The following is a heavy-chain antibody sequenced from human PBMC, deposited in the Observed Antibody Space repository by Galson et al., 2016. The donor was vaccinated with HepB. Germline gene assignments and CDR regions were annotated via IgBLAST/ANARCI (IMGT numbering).Heavy chain of an antibody. J-gene: IGHJ4*02. Sequence: SLRLSCAASGFIFSSYTMHWVRQPPGQGLEWVSFISNSSKSIYYADSVKGRFTISRDNAKNTRYLQMSSLRAEATAVYYCARGDIVGAIFDYWGQGTLVTVSS. CDR1: GFIFSSYT. CDR3: ARGDIVGAIFDY. CDR2: ISNSSKSI. V-gene: IGHV3-48*01. D-gene: IGHD1-26*01.